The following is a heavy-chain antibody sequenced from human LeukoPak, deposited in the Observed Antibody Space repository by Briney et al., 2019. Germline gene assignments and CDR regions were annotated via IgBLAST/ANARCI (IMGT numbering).Heavy chain of an antibody. CDR1: GYTFTGYY. CDR3: ARYCDVARCLPFDY. CDR2: INPNSGGT. D-gene: IGHD3-16*01. Sequence: ASVKVSCKASGYTFTGYYLHWVRQAPGQGLEWIGWINPNSGGTNYAQKFQGRVTMTRDTSISTAYMELSSLRSDDTAVYYCARYCDVARCLPFDYWGQGSPVTVSS. J-gene: IGHJ4*02. V-gene: IGHV1-2*02.